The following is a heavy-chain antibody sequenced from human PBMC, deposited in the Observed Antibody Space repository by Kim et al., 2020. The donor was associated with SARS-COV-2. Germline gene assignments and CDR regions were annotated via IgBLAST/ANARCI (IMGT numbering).Heavy chain of an antibody. V-gene: IGHV1-46*01. CDR3: ARQGAGGSSSSWFDP. CDR2: INPSGGST. J-gene: IGHJ5*02. D-gene: IGHD6-6*01. Sequence: ASVKVSCKASGYTFTSYYMHWVRQAPGQGLEWMGIINPSGGSTSYAQKFQGRVTMTRDTSTSTVYMELSSLRSEDTAVYYCARQGAGGSSSSWFDPWGQGTLVTVSS. CDR1: GYTFTSYY.